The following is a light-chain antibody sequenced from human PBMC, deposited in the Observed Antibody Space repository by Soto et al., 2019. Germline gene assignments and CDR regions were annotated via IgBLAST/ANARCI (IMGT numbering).Light chain of an antibody. V-gene: IGKV3D-20*02. J-gene: IGKJ4*01. CDR1: QSVSSTY. CDR3: QQYNNWPLT. CDR2: DAS. Sequence: EIVLTQSPGTLSLSPEERATLSCRASQSVSSTYLAWYQQKPGQAPRLLIYDASNRATGIPARFSGSGSGTDFTLTISSLEPEDFAVYYCQQYNNWPLTFGAGTKVDIK.